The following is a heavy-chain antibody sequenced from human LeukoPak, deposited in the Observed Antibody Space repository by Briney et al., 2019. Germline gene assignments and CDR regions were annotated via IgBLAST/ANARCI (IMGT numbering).Heavy chain of an antibody. D-gene: IGHD1-26*01. V-gene: IGHV1-2*02. CDR3: ARGKGASPDY. CDR2: INPNSGGT. J-gene: IGHJ4*02. Sequence: ASVKVSCKASGYTFTAYRLYWVRQAPGQGLECMGWINPNSGGTNYAQKFQGRVTMTRDTSISTAYMELRSLRSDDTAVYYCARGKGASPDYWGQGTLVTVSS. CDR1: GYTFTAYR.